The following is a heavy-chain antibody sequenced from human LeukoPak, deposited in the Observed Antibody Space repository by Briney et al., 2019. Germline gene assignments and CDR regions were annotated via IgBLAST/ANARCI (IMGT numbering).Heavy chain of an antibody. Sequence: ASVKVSCKASGGTFSSYAISWVRQAPGQGLEWMGGIIPIFGTANYAQKFQGRVTITADESTSTAYMELSSLRSEDTAVYYCARLYDCSNYVEYGMDVWGQGTTVTVSS. J-gene: IGHJ6*02. CDR2: IIPIFGTA. D-gene: IGHD4-11*01. V-gene: IGHV1-69*13. CDR1: GGTFSSYA. CDR3: ARLYDCSNYVEYGMDV.